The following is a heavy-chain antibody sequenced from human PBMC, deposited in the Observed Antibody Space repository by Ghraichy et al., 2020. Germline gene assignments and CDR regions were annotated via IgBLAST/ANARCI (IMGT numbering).Heavy chain of an antibody. CDR1: GFSFSYSW. CDR2: INRDGSST. Sequence: GGSLRLSCAASGFSFSYSWMHWVRQPPGKGLVWVSRINRDGSSTNYADSVKGRFTISRDNAKNTLYLEMNSLRAEDTAVYYCARVAQDGYNLLDKWGQGTLVTVSS. J-gene: IGHJ4*02. V-gene: IGHV3-74*01. D-gene: IGHD5-24*01. CDR3: ARVAQDGYNLLDK.